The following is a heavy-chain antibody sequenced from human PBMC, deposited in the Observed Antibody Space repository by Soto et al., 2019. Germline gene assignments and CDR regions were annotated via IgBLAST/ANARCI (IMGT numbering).Heavy chain of an antibody. V-gene: IGHV4-34*01. Sequence: SQTLSLTCAVYGGSFSGYYWSWIRQPPGKGLEWIGEINHSGSTNYNPSLKSRVTISVDTSKNQFSLKLSSVTAADTAVYYCARLSSSWFHYWGQGTLVTVSS. J-gene: IGHJ4*02. D-gene: IGHD6-13*01. CDR3: ARLSSSWFHY. CDR2: INHSGST. CDR1: GGSFSGYY.